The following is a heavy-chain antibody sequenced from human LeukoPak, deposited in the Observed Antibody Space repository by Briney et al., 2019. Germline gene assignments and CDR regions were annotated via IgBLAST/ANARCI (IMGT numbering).Heavy chain of an antibody. CDR3: AXXXEGYCSSTSCWLHYYYYGMDV. V-gene: IGHV4-59*01. CDR1: GGSISSYY. D-gene: IGHD2-2*01. CDR2: IYYSGST. J-gene: IGHJ6*02. Sequence: SETLSLTCTVSGGSISSYYWSWIRQPPGKGLEWIGYIYYSGSTNYNPSLKSRVTISVDTSKNQFSLKLSSVTAADTAVYYCAXXXEGYCSSTSCWLHYYYYGMDVWGRGTTVTVSS.